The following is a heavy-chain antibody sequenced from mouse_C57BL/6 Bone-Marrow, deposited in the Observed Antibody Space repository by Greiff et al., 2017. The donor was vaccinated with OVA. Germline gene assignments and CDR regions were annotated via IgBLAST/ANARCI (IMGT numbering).Heavy chain of an antibody. Sequence: VQLQQSGAELVRPGASVKLSCKASGYTFTDYYINWVKQRPGQGLEWIARIYPGSGNTYYNEKFKGKATLTAEKSSSTAYMQLSSLTSEDSAVYFCARPYYGSSYGYFDYWGQGTTLTVSS. CDR1: GYTFTDYY. D-gene: IGHD1-1*01. CDR2: IYPGSGNT. CDR3: ARPYYGSSYGYFDY. J-gene: IGHJ2*01. V-gene: IGHV1-76*01.